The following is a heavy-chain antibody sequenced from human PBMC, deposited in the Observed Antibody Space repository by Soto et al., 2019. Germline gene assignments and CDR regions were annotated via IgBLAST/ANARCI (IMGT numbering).Heavy chain of an antibody. D-gene: IGHD2-15*01. CDR1: GGSISSGGHY. J-gene: IGHJ3*01. CDR2: INYSGST. CDR3: AREDRQVLAATGVDAFDL. V-gene: IGHV4-31*03. Sequence: SETLSLTCTVSGGSISSGGHYWSWIRQNPGKGLEWIGHINYSGSTYYNPSLKSRVTMSVDTSKNHFSLKLSSVTAADTAVYYCAREDRQVLAATGVDAFDLWGQGTMVTVSS.